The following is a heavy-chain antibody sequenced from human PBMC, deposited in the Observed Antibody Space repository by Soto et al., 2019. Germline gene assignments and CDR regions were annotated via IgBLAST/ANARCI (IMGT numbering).Heavy chain of an antibody. J-gene: IGHJ4*02. CDR3: QGGDF. CDR2: INDSGST. CDR1: GGSFRGYF. Sequence: SETLSLTCAGSGGSFRGYFWSWIRQSPDKGLEWIGEINDSGSTYYNPSFKSRLTISVDTSKNQISLTLTSVTAADSAVYYCQGGDFWGQGTRVTVFS. D-gene: IGHD3-16*01. V-gene: IGHV4-34*01.